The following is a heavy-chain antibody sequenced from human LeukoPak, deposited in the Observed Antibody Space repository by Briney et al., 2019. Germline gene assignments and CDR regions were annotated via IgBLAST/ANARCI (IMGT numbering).Heavy chain of an antibody. CDR3: ARDRNLWFGELSWFDP. Sequence: ASVKVSCKASGYTFTGYYMHWVRQAPGQGLEWMGWISAYNGNTNYAQKLQGRVTMTTDTSTSTAYMELRSLGSDDTAVYYCARDRNLWFGELSWFDPWGQGTLVTVSS. D-gene: IGHD3-10*01. J-gene: IGHJ5*02. CDR2: ISAYNGNT. CDR1: GYTFTGYY. V-gene: IGHV1-18*04.